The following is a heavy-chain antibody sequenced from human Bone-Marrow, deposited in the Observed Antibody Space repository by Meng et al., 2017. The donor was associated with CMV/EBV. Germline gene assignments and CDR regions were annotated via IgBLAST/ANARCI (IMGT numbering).Heavy chain of an antibody. J-gene: IGHJ4*02. Sequence: GSLRLSCTVSGASISSYYWSWIRQPPGKGLEWIGYIYYSGSTNYNPSLKSRVTISVDTSKNQFSLRLTYVPAADTAVYYCARGGGSSDYWGQGTLVTVSS. CDR2: IYYSGST. V-gene: IGHV4-59*01. CDR3: ARGGGSSDY. CDR1: GASISSYY. D-gene: IGHD2-15*01.